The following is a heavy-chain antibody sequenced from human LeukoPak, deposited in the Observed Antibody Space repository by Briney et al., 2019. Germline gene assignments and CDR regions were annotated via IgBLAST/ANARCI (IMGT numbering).Heavy chain of an antibody. CDR1: GFTVSSNY. Sequence: SGGSLRLSCAASGFTVSSNYMSWVRQAPGKGLEWVSVIYSGGSTYYADSVKGRFTISRDNSKNTLYLQMNSLKTEDTAVYYCIHYGSGSYSTDYWGQGTLVTVSS. J-gene: IGHJ4*02. CDR2: IYSGGST. D-gene: IGHD3-10*01. V-gene: IGHV3-53*01. CDR3: IHYGSGSYSTDY.